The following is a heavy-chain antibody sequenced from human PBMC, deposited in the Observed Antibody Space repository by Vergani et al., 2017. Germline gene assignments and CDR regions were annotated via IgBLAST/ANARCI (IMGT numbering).Heavy chain of an antibody. CDR3: AKARDPNCKGGNCYAYYDGLDL. V-gene: IGHV3-23*01. CDR2: ISGSGSNT. J-gene: IGHJ6*02. CDR1: GFTFSSYA. Sequence: EVQLLESGGGLVQPGGSLRLSCGASGFTFSSYAMTWVRQAPGKGLEWVSAISGSGSNTFYTDSVKGRFTISRDNSKDKLYLQMNSLRVEDTAIYYCAKARDPNCKGGNCYAYYDGLDLWGQGTTVTVAS. D-gene: IGHD2-15*01.